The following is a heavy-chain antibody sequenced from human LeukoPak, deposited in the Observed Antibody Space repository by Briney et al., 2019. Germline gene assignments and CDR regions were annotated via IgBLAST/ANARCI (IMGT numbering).Heavy chain of an antibody. Sequence: SETLSLTCTVSGGSISSYYWSWIRQPPGKGLEWIGYIYYSGSTNYNPSLKSRVTISVDTSKNQFSLKLSSVTAADTAVYYCARHRYYDILTGYYRTPNDAFDIWGQGTMVTVSS. D-gene: IGHD3-9*01. V-gene: IGHV4-59*08. CDR3: ARHRYYDILTGYYRTPNDAFDI. J-gene: IGHJ3*02. CDR1: GGSISSYY. CDR2: IYYSGST.